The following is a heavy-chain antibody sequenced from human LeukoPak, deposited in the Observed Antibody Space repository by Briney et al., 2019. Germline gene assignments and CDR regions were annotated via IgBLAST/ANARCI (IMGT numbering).Heavy chain of an antibody. V-gene: IGHV3-23*01. CDR3: AKDPWEYSSSPLTRFDP. CDR1: GFTFGNYA. D-gene: IGHD6-6*01. Sequence: GGSLRLSCAAPGFTFGNYAMSWVRQAPGKGLEWVSAISGSGGSTYYADSVKGRFTISRDNSKNTLYLQMNSLRAEDTAVYYCAKDPWEYSSSPLTRFDPWGQGTLVTVSS. J-gene: IGHJ5*02. CDR2: ISGSGGST.